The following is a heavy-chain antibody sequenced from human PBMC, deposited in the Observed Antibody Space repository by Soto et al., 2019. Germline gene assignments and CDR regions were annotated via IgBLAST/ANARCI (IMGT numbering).Heavy chain of an antibody. Sequence: QVQLVESGGGVVQPGRSLRLSCAASGFTFSSYGMHWVRQAPGKGLAWVAVISYDGSNKYYADSVKGRFTISRDNSKNTLYLHMNSLRAEDTAVYYCAKDLAYYYGSGSYYPYTFDYWGQGTLVTVSS. CDR1: GFTFSSYG. CDR3: AKDLAYYYGSGSYYPYTFDY. D-gene: IGHD3-10*01. J-gene: IGHJ4*02. V-gene: IGHV3-30*18. CDR2: ISYDGSNK.